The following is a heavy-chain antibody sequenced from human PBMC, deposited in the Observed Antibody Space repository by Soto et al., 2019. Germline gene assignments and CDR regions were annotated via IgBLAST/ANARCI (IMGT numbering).Heavy chain of an antibody. CDR3: ARGDIVLVPAYEGNWFDP. J-gene: IGHJ5*02. V-gene: IGHV1-46*01. CDR1: AYSFTTHH. Sequence: GASVKVSCKASAYSFTTHHIHWVRQAPGQGLEWMGLINPDAGATNYAQRFQGRLRLTRDTSTSTVYMELRSLRFDDTAVYYCARGDIVLVPAYEGNWFDPWGQGTLVTVSS. CDR2: INPDAGAT. D-gene: IGHD2-2*01.